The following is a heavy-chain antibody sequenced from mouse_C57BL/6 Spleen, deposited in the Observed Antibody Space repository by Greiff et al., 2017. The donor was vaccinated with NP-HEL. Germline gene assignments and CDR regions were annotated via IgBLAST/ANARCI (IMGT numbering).Heavy chain of an antibody. CDR2: IDPENGDT. CDR3: TTEGAYYSNYDYAMDY. Sequence: VQLQQSGAELVRPGASVKLSCTASGFNIKDDYMHWVKQRPEQGLEWIGWIDPENGDTEYASKFQGKATITADTSSNPAYLQLSSLTSEDTAVYYCTTEGAYYSNYDYAMDYWGQGTSVTVSS. J-gene: IGHJ4*01. CDR1: GFNIKDDY. D-gene: IGHD2-5*01. V-gene: IGHV14-4*01.